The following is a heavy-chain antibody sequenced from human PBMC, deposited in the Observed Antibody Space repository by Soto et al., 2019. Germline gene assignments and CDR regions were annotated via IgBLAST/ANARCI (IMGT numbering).Heavy chain of an antibody. CDR3: AKDRGIVVVPAAINWFDP. Sequence: PGGSLRLSCAASGFTFSSYGMHWVRQAPGKGLEWVAVISYDGSNKYYADSVKGRFTISRDNSKNTLYLQMTSLRAEDTAVYYCAKDRGIVVVPAAINWFDPWDQGTLVTVSS. J-gene: IGHJ5*02. V-gene: IGHV3-30*18. CDR2: ISYDGSNK. D-gene: IGHD2-2*01. CDR1: GFTFSSYG.